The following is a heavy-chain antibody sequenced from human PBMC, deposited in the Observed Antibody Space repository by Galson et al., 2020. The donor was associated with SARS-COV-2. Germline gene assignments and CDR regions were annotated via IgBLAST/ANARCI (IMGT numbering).Heavy chain of an antibody. V-gene: IGHV4-4*02. CDR3: ARVGESGTYLDY. J-gene: IGHJ4*02. D-gene: IGHD1-26*01. CDR2: TYHIGST. Sequence: SETLSLTCAVSGTSISSANWWSWARQAPGEGLEWIGETYHIGSTNYNPSLTSRVTISVDKSKNQLSLRLTSVTAADTAVYYCARVGESGTYLDYWGQGILVTVSS. CDR1: GTSISSANW.